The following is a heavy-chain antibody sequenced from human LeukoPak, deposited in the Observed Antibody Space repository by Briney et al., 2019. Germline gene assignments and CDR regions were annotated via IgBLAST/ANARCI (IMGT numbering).Heavy chain of an antibody. V-gene: IGHV4-39*01. CDR1: GGSISSSSYY. J-gene: IGHJ4*02. CDR3: ASSYGDYRPFDY. D-gene: IGHD4-17*01. CDR2: IYYSGST. Sequence: SETLSLTCTVSGGSISSSSYYWGWIRQPPGKGLEWFGSIYYSGSTSYNPSLKSRVTISVDTSKNQFSLKLSSVTAADTAVYYCASSYGDYRPFDYWGQGTLVTVSS.